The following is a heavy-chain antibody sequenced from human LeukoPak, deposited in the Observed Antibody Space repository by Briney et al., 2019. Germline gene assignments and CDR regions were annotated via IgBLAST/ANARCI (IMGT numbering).Heavy chain of an antibody. CDR3: ARGLPNYYGMDV. V-gene: IGHV3-74*01. J-gene: IGHJ6*02. CDR2: ISTDGSST. CDR1: GFTFSSYW. Sequence: GGSLRLSCAASGFTFSSYWMHWVRQAPGKGLVWVSRISTDGSSTSYADSVKGRFTISRGNAKNTLYLQMNSLRAEDTAVYYCARGLPNYYGMDVWGQGTTVTVSS.